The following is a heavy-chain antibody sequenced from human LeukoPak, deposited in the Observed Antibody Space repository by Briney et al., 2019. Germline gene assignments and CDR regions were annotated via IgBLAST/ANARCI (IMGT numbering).Heavy chain of an antibody. J-gene: IGHJ4*02. CDR2: IYYSGGT. Sequence: SSESLSLTSAVSGGSFSSDYWSWIRQPPGKGLEWIANIYYSGGTNYNASLRSRVTTLVDAYMKHCSQRPVSVPGADTAVYYCARGSYGSGTYHFDYGGQGTLVTVSS. CDR1: GGSFSSDY. CDR3: ARGSYGSGTYHFDY. D-gene: IGHD3-10*01. V-gene: IGHV4-59*01.